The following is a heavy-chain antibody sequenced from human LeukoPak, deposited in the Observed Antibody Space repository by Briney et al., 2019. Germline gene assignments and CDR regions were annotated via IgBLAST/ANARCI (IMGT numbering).Heavy chain of an antibody. J-gene: IGHJ4*02. CDR2: IYLSGTT. D-gene: IGHD3-9*01. CDR1: GNSISSGHY. V-gene: IGHV4-38-2*02. Sequence: SETLSLTCSVSGNSISSGHYWGWIRPTPGKGLEWIGSIYLSGTTYYNPSLNSRVTISVDTSKNQFSLKLSSVTAADTAVYFCARIFILSGFSSYFDHRGQGTLVTVSS. CDR3: ARIFILSGFSSYFDH.